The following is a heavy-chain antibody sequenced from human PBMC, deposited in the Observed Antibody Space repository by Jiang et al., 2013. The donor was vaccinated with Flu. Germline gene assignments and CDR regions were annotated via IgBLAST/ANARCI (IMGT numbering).Heavy chain of an antibody. CDR1: GYIFTNYW. J-gene: IGHJ3*01. CDR2: IYPDDSDT. CDR3: ARQYTGTTSDAFDV. D-gene: IGHD1-26*01. Sequence: GAEVKKPGESLMISCQVSGYIFTNYWIGWVRQMPGKGLEWMGIIYPDDSDTRYSPSFQGQVTSSADKSIYTAYLQWSSLKASDTAMYYCARQYTGTTSDAFDVWGQGTMVTVSS. V-gene: IGHV5-51*01.